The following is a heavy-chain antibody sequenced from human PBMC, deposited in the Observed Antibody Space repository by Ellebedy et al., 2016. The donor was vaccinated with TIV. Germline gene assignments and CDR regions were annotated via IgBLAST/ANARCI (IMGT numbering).Heavy chain of an antibody. D-gene: IGHD4-11*01. CDR1: GFTFNSYA. J-gene: IGHJ5*02. Sequence: GGSLRLSCGASGFTFNSYAMSWVRQAPGKGLEWVSTISGSGGSTYHADSVKGRFTISRDNSNNTLFLQMDSLRAEDTAVYHCAKSMSVNWFDPWGQGTLVTVSS. CDR3: AKSMSVNWFDP. V-gene: IGHV3-23*01. CDR2: ISGSGGST.